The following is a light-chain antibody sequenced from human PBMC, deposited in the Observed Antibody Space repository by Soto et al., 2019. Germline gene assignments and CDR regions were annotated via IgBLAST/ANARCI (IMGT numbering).Light chain of an antibody. CDR1: H. CDR3: QQYGSSPIT. J-gene: IGKJ5*01. V-gene: IGKV3-20*01. CDR2: DTS. Sequence: ELGLTQSPCTLSLSPGERATLSCSGHLAWYRQKPGQPPSLLIYDTSFRATGVPERFSGGGSGTDFTLTISRLEPEDFAVYYCQQYGSSPITFGQGTRLEIK.